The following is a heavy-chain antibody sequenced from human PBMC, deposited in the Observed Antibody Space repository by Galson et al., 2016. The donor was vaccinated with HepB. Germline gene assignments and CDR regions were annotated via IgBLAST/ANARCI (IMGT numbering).Heavy chain of an antibody. V-gene: IGHV1-69*06. D-gene: IGHD5-18*01. CDR2: IIPMMGTP. CDR3: ARWSLTAMELQTDAFDI. CDR1: GGTFRKYA. Sequence: SVKVSCKASGGTFRKYAISWVRQAPGQGLEWMGGIIPMMGTPTHAEAFQGRVTITADKSTSTAFMELSGLRSEDTAVYYCARWSLTAMELQTDAFDIWGQGTMVTVS. J-gene: IGHJ3*02.